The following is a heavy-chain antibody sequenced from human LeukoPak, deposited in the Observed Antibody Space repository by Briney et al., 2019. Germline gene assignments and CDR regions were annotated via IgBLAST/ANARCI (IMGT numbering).Heavy chain of an antibody. Sequence: GGSLRLSCAASGFTFSSYGMSWVRQAPGKGLEWVSAISGSGGSTYYADSVKGRFTISRDNSKNTLYLQMNSLRAEDTAVYYCAKDGVYYGSGSYYSHWGQGTLITVSS. V-gene: IGHV3-23*01. CDR3: AKDGVYYGSGSYYSH. J-gene: IGHJ4*02. D-gene: IGHD3-10*01. CDR1: GFTFSSYG. CDR2: ISGSGGST.